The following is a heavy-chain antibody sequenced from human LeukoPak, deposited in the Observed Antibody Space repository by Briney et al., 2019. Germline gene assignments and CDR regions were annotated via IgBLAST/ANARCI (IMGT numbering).Heavy chain of an antibody. CDR1: GGTFSSYA. CDR3: ARMAGPGLSGYGGSQFDY. Sequence: WASVKVSCKASGGTFSSYAISWVRQAPGQGLEWMGGTIPIFGTANYAQKFQGRVTITADESTSTAYMELSSLRSEDTAVYYCARMAGPGLSGYGGSQFDYWGQGTLVTVSS. J-gene: IGHJ4*02. V-gene: IGHV1-69*13. D-gene: IGHD4-23*01. CDR2: TIPIFGTA.